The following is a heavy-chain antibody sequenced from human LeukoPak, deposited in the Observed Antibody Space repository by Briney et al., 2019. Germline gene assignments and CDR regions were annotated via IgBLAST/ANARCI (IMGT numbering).Heavy chain of an antibody. CDR1: GFTFSSSP. V-gene: IGHV3-64D*06. D-gene: IGHD5-18*01. J-gene: IGHJ4*02. CDR2: ISSDGHNT. CDR3: VPHINYSYQY. Sequence: PGGSLRLSCSASGFTFSSSPMHWVRQAPGKTLEYVSAISSDGHNTYYADSVKGRFTMSRGNSKNTLSLQMSSLRAEDTAVYYCVPHINYSYQYWGRGTQVTVSS.